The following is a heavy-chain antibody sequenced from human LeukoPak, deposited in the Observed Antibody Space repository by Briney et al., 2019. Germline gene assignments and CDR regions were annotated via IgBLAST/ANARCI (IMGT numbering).Heavy chain of an antibody. CDR2: IYYTGNT. Sequence: IPSETLSLTCSVSRGSISNSDYHWAWVRQSPGKDLEWIGTIYYTGNTDYNPSLKSRVTISVDTSKNQFSLKLSSVTAADTAVYYCARGSATNWFDPWGQGTLVTVSS. D-gene: IGHD2-15*01. CDR1: RGSISNSDYH. CDR3: ARGSATNWFDP. V-gene: IGHV4-39*07. J-gene: IGHJ5*02.